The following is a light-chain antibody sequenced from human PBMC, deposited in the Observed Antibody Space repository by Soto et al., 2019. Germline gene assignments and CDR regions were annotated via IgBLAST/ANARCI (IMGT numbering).Light chain of an antibody. Sequence: QSVLTQPASVSGSPGQSITLSCTGANSDVANYDYVSWYRQYPGLAPKVIISEVTNRPSVISDRFSGSKSPNTAYLTISGLQAEDDADYYCCSHTISGAPVFGGGTKVTVL. J-gene: IGLJ2*01. CDR3: CSHTISGAPV. CDR2: EVT. CDR1: NSDVANYDY. V-gene: IGLV2-14*01.